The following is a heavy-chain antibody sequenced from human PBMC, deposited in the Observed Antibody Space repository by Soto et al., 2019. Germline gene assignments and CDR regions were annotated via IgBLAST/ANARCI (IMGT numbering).Heavy chain of an antibody. V-gene: IGHV3-30-3*01. CDR3: ARDVASCLNTAMVTY. Sequence: GGSLRLSCAASGFTLSSYAMHWVRQAPGKGLEWVAVISFDGSSHNYADSVKGRLTISRDNSKNTLYLQMNSLRAEDTAVYYCARDVASCLNTAMVTYWGQGTLVTVSS. CDR2: ISFDGSSH. D-gene: IGHD5-18*01. CDR1: GFTLSSYA. J-gene: IGHJ4*02.